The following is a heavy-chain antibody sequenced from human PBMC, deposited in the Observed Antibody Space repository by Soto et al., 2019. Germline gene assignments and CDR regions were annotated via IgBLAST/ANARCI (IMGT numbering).Heavy chain of an antibody. CDR2: IYNSGSI. D-gene: IGHD1-26*01. Sequence: QVQLQESGPGLVEPSQTLSLTCTVSGGSVSSGGYSWSWIRQPPGKGLEWIGHIYNSGSIYSNPSLKSRVTISVDASKNQSSLKLSSVTAADTSVDYCARGPSGDKVDYWGQGTLVTVSS. CDR3: ARGPSGDKVDY. CDR1: GGSVSSGGYS. V-gene: IGHV4-30-4*01. J-gene: IGHJ4*02.